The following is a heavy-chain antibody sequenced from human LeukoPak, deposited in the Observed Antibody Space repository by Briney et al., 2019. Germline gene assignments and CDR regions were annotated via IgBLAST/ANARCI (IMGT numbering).Heavy chain of an antibody. Sequence: GGSLRLSCAASGVTFSSYWMHWVRQAPGKGLVWVSRINSDGSSTSYADSVKGRFTISSDNAKNTVPLEMNSLRAEDTAMYYCAVADFWGGYYTAWGQGTLVTVSS. CDR3: AVADFWGGYYTA. D-gene: IGHD3-3*01. CDR1: GVTFSSYW. CDR2: INSDGSST. J-gene: IGHJ5*02. V-gene: IGHV3-74*01.